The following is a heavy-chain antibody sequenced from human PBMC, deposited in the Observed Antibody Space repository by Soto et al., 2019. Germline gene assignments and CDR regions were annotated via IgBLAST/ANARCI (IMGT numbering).Heavy chain of an antibody. CDR3: ARGGEWDLRGY. Sequence: ASVKVSCKASGYIFSHYYIHWVRQAPGQGLEWMGWIDPNSAGKTYAQNFQGRVAMTRDTSIGTAYMELSGLRSDDTAVYYCARGGEWDLRGYWGQGTLVTVSS. CDR2: IDPNSAGK. V-gene: IGHV1-2*02. J-gene: IGHJ1*01. CDR1: GYIFSHYY. D-gene: IGHD1-26*01.